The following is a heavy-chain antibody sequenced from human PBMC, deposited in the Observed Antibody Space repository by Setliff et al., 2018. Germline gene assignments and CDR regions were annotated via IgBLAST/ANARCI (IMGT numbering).Heavy chain of an antibody. CDR1: GFTFSSYA. J-gene: IGHJ3*02. V-gene: IGHV3-23*01. Sequence: GGSLRLSCAASGFTFSSYAMSWVRQAPGKGLEWVSAISGSGGSTYYADSVKGRFTISKDNSKNTLYLQMNSLRAEDTAVYYCARIGGSTTVNLLGLFQTPPDAFDIWGQGTMVTVSS. CDR2: ISGSGGST. CDR3: ARIGGSTTVNLLGLFQTPPDAFDI. D-gene: IGHD4-17*01.